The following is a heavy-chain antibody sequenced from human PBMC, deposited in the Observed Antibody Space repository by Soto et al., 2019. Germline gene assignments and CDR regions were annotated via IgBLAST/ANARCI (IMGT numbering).Heavy chain of an antibody. Sequence: ASVNVSCKASGYTFTGYYMHWVRQAPGQGLEWMGWINPNSGGTNYAQKFQGWVTMTRDTSISTAYMELSRLRSDDTAVCFCARGPVIWVGAAYYDNGMDVWGQGTSVTVSS. J-gene: IGHJ6*02. D-gene: IGHD2-15*01. V-gene: IGHV1-2*04. CDR3: ARGPVIWVGAAYYDNGMDV. CDR2: INPNSGGT. CDR1: GYTFTGYY.